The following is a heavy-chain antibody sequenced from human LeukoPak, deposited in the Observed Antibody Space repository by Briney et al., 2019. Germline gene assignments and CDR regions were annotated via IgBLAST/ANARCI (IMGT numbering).Heavy chain of an antibody. V-gene: IGHV4-39*07. CDR1: GGSISSSSYY. D-gene: IGHD6-13*01. CDR3: ARSGWVTAAGTIGFDP. Sequence: PSETLSLTCTVSGGSISSSSYYWGWIRQPPGKGLEWIGSIYYSGSSYYNPSLKSRVTMSVDTSKNQFSLKLSSVTAADTAVYYCARSGWVTAAGTIGFDPWGQGTLVTVSS. J-gene: IGHJ5*02. CDR2: IYYSGSS.